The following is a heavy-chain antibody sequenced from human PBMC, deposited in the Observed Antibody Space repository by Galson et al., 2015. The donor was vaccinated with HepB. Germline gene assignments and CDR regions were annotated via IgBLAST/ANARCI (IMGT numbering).Heavy chain of an antibody. J-gene: IGHJ4*02. CDR2: INHSGNI. Sequence: LTCAVYGGSFSGYFWSWIRQSPGKGLEWIAEINHSGNINYNPSLKSRVTISVDTSKNQFSLKLTSVTAADTAIYYCARGNGFYVTIFDSWGRGTLVTVSS. CDR3: ARGNGFYVTIFDS. CDR1: GGSFSGYF. V-gene: IGHV4-34*01. D-gene: IGHD3-3*01.